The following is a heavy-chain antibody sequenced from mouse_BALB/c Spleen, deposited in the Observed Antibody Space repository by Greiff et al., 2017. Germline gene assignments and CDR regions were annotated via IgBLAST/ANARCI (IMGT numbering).Heavy chain of an antibody. CDR2: ISSGGST. J-gene: IGHJ4*01. D-gene: IGHD1-1*01. CDR3: ARGGTTEPYAMDY. CDR1: GFTFSSYA. V-gene: IGHV5-6-5*01. Sequence: EVQGVESGGGLVKPGGSLKLSCAASGFTFSSYAMSWVRQTPEKRLEWVASISSGGSTYYPDSVKGRFTISRDNARNILYLQMSSLRSEDTAMYYCARGGTTEPYAMDYWGQGTSVTVSS.